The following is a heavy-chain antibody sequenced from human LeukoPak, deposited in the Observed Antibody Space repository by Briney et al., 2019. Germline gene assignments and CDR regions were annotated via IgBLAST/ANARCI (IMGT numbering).Heavy chain of an antibody. CDR1: GFDFSAYE. D-gene: IGHD3-22*01. V-gene: IGHV3-48*03. CDR2: FAGSDTTK. J-gene: IGHJ4*02. CDR3: TTLGYHLVS. Sequence: GGSLRLSCPASGFDFSAYEMNWVRQAAGKGLEWVAYFAGSDTTKYYADSVRGRFTISRDNAKNSLYLQMNSLRAEDTALYYCTTLGYHLVSWGQGTLVTVSS.